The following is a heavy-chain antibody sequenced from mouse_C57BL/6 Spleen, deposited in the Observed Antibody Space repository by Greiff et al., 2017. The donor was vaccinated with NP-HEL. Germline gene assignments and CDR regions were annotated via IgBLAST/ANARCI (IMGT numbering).Heavy chain of an antibody. CDR3: ARQSDGYYAFYAMDY. J-gene: IGHJ4*01. D-gene: IGHD2-3*01. Sequence: EVKLMESGGDLVKPGGSLKLSCAASGFTFSSYGMSWVRQTPDKRLEWVATISSGGSYTYYPDSVKGRFTISRDNAKNTLYLQMSSLKSEDTAMYYCARQSDGYYAFYAMDYWGQGTSVTVSS. CDR2: ISSGGSYT. V-gene: IGHV5-6*01. CDR1: GFTFSSYG.